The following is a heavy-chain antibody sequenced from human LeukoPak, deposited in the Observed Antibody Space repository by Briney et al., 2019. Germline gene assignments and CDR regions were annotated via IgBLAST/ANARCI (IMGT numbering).Heavy chain of an antibody. V-gene: IGHV1-18*01. J-gene: IGHJ3*02. CDR1: GYTFTSYG. CDR2: ISAYNGNT. CDR3: ARDRGPNSLEAFDI. Sequence: ASVKVSCKASGYTFTSYGISWVRQAPGQGLECMGWISAYNGNTNYAQKLQGRVTMTTDTSTSTAYMELRSLRSDDTAMYYCARDRGPNSLEAFDIWGQGTMVTVSS. D-gene: IGHD4-11*01.